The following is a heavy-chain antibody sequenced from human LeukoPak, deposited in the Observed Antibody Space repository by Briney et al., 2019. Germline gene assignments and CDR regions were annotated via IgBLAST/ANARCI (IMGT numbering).Heavy chain of an antibody. V-gene: IGHV4-59*02. J-gene: IGHJ4*02. CDR2: IYYSGST. CDR1: GGSVSNYY. Sequence: SETLSLTCSVSGGSVSNYYWSWIRQPPGKGLEWIGYIYYSGSTNYNPSLKSRVTISVDTSKNQFSLKLSSVTAADTAAYYCARTDGYNYYDYWGQGTLVTVSS. D-gene: IGHD5-24*01. CDR3: ARTDGYNYYDY.